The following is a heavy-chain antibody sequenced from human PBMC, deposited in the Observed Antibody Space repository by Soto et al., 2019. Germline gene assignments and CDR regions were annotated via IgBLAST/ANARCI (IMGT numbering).Heavy chain of an antibody. CDR1: GGSISSSSNH. D-gene: IGHD4-17*01. J-gene: IGHJ4*02. Sequence: QLQLQESGPGLVKPSETLSLTCTVSGGSISSSSNHWGWIRQPPGKGLEWIGNIYYSKNTYYNPSLKSRVTISVDTSMNQFSLRLTSVTAADTAVYYCATHPPYGPLDHWGQGTLVTVSS. V-gene: IGHV4-39*01. CDR3: ATHPPYGPLDH. CDR2: IYYSKNT.